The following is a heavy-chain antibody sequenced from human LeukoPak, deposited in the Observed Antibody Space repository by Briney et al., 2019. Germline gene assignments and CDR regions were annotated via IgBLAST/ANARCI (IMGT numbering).Heavy chain of an antibody. Sequence: GRSLRLSCAASGFTFSHDGMHWVRQAPGKGLEWVAAIWSDGSNKFYADSVKGRFTISRDDSRDTVYLQMDSLTAEDTAVYYCAKDAQRGFDYSNSLEYWGQGTLVTVSS. CDR1: GFTFSHDG. J-gene: IGHJ4*02. CDR3: AKDAQRGFDYSNSLEY. CDR2: IWSDGSNK. D-gene: IGHD4-11*01. V-gene: IGHV3-33*06.